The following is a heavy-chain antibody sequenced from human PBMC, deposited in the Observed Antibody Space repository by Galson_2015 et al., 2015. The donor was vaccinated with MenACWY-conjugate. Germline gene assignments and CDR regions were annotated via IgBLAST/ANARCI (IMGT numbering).Heavy chain of an antibody. CDR1: GYTFTSNW. Sequence: QSGAEVKKPGESLTISCTGSGYTFTSNWIGWVRQMPGKGLEWMGIIYPGDSDTRYTPSFQGHVTISADKSINTAYLQWGSLEASDTAMYYCARQGFGSSSHDYWGQGTLVTVSS. D-gene: IGHD6-6*01. J-gene: IGHJ4*02. V-gene: IGHV5-51*01. CDR2: IYPGDSDT. CDR3: ARQGFGSSSHDY.